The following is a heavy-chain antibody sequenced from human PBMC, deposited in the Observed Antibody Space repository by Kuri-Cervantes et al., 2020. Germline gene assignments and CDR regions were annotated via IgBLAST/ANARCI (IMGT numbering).Heavy chain of an antibody. J-gene: IGHJ4*02. Sequence: ASVKVSCKASGYTFTSYYMHWVRQAPGQGLEWMGIINPSGGSTSYAQKFQGRVTMTRDTSTSTVYMELSRLRSDDTAVYYCARVRGGGWTRDTEAFDYWGQGTLVTVSS. D-gene: IGHD6-19*01. CDR1: GYTFTSYY. CDR2: INPSGGST. CDR3: ARVRGGGWTRDTEAFDY. V-gene: IGHV1-46*01.